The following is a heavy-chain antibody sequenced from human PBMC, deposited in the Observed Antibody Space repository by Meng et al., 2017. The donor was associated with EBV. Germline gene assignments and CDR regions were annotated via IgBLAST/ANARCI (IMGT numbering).Heavy chain of an antibody. Sequence: VQVLHSGGGWKKPGSSVKVSCWTSGGTFRSDAVSWVRQAPGQGLEWMGGLIPMSDAPHYAQKFQGRVTITADESTSTHYMHLSGLTSDDTAVYYCASESGRGFTPDYWGQGTLVTVSS. J-gene: IGHJ4*02. CDR2: LIPMSDAP. CDR3: ASESGRGFTPDY. CDR1: GGTFRSDA. D-gene: IGHD3-10*01. V-gene: IGHV1-69*01.